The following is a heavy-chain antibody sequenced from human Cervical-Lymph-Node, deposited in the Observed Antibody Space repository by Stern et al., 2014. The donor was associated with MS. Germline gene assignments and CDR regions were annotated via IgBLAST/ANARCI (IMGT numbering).Heavy chain of an antibody. CDR2: ILPDDSDN. D-gene: IGHD1-26*01. Sequence: EVQLVESGADVKKPGESLKISCKHSGDTFTTSWLGWVRQKPGQGLEWMGIILPDDSDNRYNPSIQCQVTISADKSISTAYLQWSSLKASDSAMYYCMRLRDIVGPIHYWGQGTLVTVSS. V-gene: IGHV5-51*01. CDR3: MRLRDIVGPIHY. J-gene: IGHJ4*02. CDR1: GDTFTTSW.